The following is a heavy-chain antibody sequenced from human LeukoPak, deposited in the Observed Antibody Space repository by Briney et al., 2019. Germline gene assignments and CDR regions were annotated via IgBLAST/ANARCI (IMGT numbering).Heavy chain of an antibody. V-gene: IGHV1-18*01. CDR3: ARDIVIVPDGYFYYGLEV. CDR2: ISGYNGST. CDR1: GYTFTSFG. D-gene: IGHD2-2*01. J-gene: IGHJ6*02. Sequence: ASVKVSCKASGYTFTSFGISWVRQAPGQGLEWMGWISGYNGSTNYAQNVQGRVSMTTDTFTSTAFMELRSLRSDDTAIYFCARDIVIVPDGYFYYGLEVWAKGPRSPSP.